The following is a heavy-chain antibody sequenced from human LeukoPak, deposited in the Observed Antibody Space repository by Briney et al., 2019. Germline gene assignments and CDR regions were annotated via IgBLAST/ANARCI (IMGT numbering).Heavy chain of an antibody. V-gene: IGHV1-18*01. J-gene: IGHJ4*02. CDR1: GYTFTSYG. Sequence: ASVKVSCKASGYTFTSYGISWVRQAPGQGLEWMGWISAYNGNTNYAQKFQGRVTMTRDTSTSTVYMELSSLRSEDTAVYYCAGTDFDYWGQGTLVTVSS. CDR2: ISAYNGNT. CDR3: AGTDFDY.